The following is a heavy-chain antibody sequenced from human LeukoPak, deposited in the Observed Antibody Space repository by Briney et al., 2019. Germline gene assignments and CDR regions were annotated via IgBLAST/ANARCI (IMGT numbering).Heavy chain of an antibody. J-gene: IGHJ4*02. CDR2: ISYDGSNK. Sequence: GRSLRLSCAASGFTFSSYGIHWVRQAPGKGLEWVAVISYDGSNKYYADSVKGRFTISRDNSKNTLYLQMNSLRAEDTAVYYCAKDDSSGYYCDYWGQGTLVTVSS. CDR3: AKDDSSGYYCDY. V-gene: IGHV3-30*18. CDR1: GFTFSSYG. D-gene: IGHD3-22*01.